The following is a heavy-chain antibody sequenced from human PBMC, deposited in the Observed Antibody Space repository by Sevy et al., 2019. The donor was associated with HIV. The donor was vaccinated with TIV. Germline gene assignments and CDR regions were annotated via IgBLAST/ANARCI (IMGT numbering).Heavy chain of an antibody. CDR3: GRTSPRGGFDY. CDR1: GYTFTNYY. D-gene: IGHD3-16*01. CDR2: INPSDVST. V-gene: IGHV1-46*03. J-gene: IGHJ4*02. Sequence: ASVKVSCKASGYTFTNYYMHWVRQAPGQGLEWMGIINPSDVSTIYAQKFQGIVTMTRDTSTSTVYMELSSLRSDDTAVYYCGRTSPRGGFDYWGQGALVTVSS.